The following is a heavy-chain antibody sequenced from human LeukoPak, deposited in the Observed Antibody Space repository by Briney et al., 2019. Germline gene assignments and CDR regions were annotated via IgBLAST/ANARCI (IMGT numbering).Heavy chain of an antibody. V-gene: IGHV1-2*02. CDR2: INSNSGDT. CDR3: ARGPGGRSGYYPLEDYYYYYYMDV. CDR1: GYTFTGYY. D-gene: IGHD3-22*01. Sequence: ASVKVSCKASGYTFTGYYMHWVRQLPGQGLEWMGWINSNSGDTNYAQKFQGRVTMTRDTSISTAYMELRSLRSDDTAVYYCARGPGGRSGYYPLEDYYYYYYMDVWGKGTTVTVSS. J-gene: IGHJ6*03.